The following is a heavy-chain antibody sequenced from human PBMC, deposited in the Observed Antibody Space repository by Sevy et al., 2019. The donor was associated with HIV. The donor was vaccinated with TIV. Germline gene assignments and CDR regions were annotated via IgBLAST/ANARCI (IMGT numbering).Heavy chain of an antibody. CDR2: ISRSGSTI. J-gene: IGHJ5*02. Sequence: GGSLRLSCAASGFTFSDYYMSWIRQAPGKGLEWVSYISRSGSTINYADSVKGGFTISRDNAKNSLYLQINSLRAKDTAVYYWARENTMIEEPGWFDPWGQGTLVTVSS. CDR1: GFTFSDYY. V-gene: IGHV3-11*01. D-gene: IGHD3-22*01. CDR3: ARENTMIEEPGWFDP.